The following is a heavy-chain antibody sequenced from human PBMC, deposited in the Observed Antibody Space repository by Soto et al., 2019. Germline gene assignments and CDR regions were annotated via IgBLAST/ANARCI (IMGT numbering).Heavy chain of an antibody. CDR1: GFAFGVYG. J-gene: IGHJ2*01. CDR2: IGNDGTYK. D-gene: IGHD3-16*01. V-gene: IGHV3-33*01. Sequence: QVQLVESGGGVVQSGRSLRLSCAASGFAFGVYGMHWIRQAPGKGLEWVAVIGNDGTYKKYGDSVRGRFTICRDNSKNTPYLQVSNLGDDDTARYYCARDLGRGKYFDVWGRGTLVIVSS. CDR3: ARDLGRGKYFDV.